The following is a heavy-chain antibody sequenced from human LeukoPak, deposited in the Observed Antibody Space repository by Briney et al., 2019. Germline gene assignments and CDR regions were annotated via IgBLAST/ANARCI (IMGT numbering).Heavy chain of an antibody. Sequence: GGSLRLSCAASGFTFSSYWMSWVRQAPGKGLEWVANIKQDGSEQYYVDSVKGRFTISRDNAKNSLCLQMNSLRAEDTAVYYCARPGSYGSGFYYYYGMDVWGQGTTVTVSS. CDR3: ARPGSYGSGFYYYYGMDV. CDR2: IKQDGSEQ. D-gene: IGHD3-10*01. CDR1: GFTFSSYW. V-gene: IGHV3-7*01. J-gene: IGHJ6*02.